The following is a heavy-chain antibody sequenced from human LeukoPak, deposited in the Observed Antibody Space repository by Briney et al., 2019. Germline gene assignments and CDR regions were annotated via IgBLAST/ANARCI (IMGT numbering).Heavy chain of an antibody. Sequence: GGSLRLSCAASGFTFDDYAMPWVRQAPGKGLEWVSGISWNSGSIGYADSVKGRFTISRDNAKNSLYLQMNSLRAEDTALYYCAKDSTYYYDSSGYFDYWGQGTLVTVSS. V-gene: IGHV3-9*01. CDR3: AKDSTYYYDSSGYFDY. CDR2: ISWNSGSI. D-gene: IGHD3-22*01. CDR1: GFTFDDYA. J-gene: IGHJ4*02.